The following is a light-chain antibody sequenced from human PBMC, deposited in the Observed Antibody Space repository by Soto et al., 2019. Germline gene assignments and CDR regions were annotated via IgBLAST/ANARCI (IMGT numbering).Light chain of an antibody. J-gene: IGKJ1*01. CDR3: QQYVSSLWT. CDR1: QSVTTNY. V-gene: IGKV3-20*01. Sequence: EIVLTQSPGTLSLSPGERATLSCRASQSVTTNYLAWYQQKPGQAPRLLIYGASNRATGIPDRFSGSGSGTDFTLTISRLEPEDFAVYYCQQYVSSLWTFGQGTKVDIK. CDR2: GAS.